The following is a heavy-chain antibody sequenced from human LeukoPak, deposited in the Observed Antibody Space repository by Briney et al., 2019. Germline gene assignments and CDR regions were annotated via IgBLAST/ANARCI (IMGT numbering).Heavy chain of an antibody. Sequence: GASVKVSCKASGGTFSSYAISWVRQATGQGLEWMGWMNPNSGNTGYAQKFQGRVTMTRNTSVSTAYMELSSLRSEDTAVYYCARDRKHYAMDVWGQGTTVTVSS. V-gene: IGHV1-8*02. CDR1: GGTFSSYA. D-gene: IGHD1-14*01. CDR2: MNPNSGNT. J-gene: IGHJ6*02. CDR3: ARDRKHYAMDV.